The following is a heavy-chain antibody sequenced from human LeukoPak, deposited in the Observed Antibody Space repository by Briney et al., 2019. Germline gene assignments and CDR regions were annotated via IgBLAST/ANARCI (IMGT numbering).Heavy chain of an antibody. CDR1: GFTFSSYA. CDR3: ARDRTPPRIAVAGTIDY. Sequence: PGRSLRLSCAASGFTFSSYAMHWVRQAPGKGLEWVAVISYDGSNKYYADSVKGRFTISRDNSKNTLYLQMNSVRAEDTAVYYCARDRTPPRIAVAGTIDYWGQGTLVTVSS. CDR2: ISYDGSNK. V-gene: IGHV3-30-3*01. D-gene: IGHD6-19*01. J-gene: IGHJ4*02.